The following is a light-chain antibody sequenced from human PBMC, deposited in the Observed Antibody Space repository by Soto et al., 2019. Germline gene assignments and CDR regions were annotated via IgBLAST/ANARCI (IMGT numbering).Light chain of an antibody. CDR1: QIVINTY. J-gene: IGKJ2*01. Sequence: EIVLTQSPGTLSLSPGERATLSCRSSQIVINTYLAWYQQKPGQAPMLLIYGSSSRAPGIPDRFSGSGYGTYFTLTISRMEHEDFAVYYCPQYGTSPMYTFGPGTKQEI. V-gene: IGKV3-20*01. CDR3: PQYGTSPMYT. CDR2: GSS.